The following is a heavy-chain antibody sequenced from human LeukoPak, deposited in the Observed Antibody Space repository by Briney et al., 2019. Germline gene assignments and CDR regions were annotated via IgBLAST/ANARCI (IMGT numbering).Heavy chain of an antibody. D-gene: IGHD6-19*01. CDR1: GGSISSSSYY. V-gene: IGHV4-39*07. J-gene: IGHJ4*02. CDR2: IYYSGKT. CDR3: ARVELLGSSGWPFDY. Sequence: KPSETLSLTCTVSGGSISSSSYYWGWIRQPPGKGLEWIGNIYYSGKTYYNPSLKSRVTISVDTSKNQFSLQLSSVTAADTAVYYCARVELLGSSGWPFDYWGQGTLVTVSS.